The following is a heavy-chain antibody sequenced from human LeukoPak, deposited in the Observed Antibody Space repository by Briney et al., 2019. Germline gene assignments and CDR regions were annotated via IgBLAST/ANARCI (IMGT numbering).Heavy chain of an antibody. CDR2: ISYDGSNK. CDR1: GFTFSSYG. J-gene: IGHJ4*02. CDR3: AKQRTPVSRAYYFDY. Sequence: GGSLRLSCAASGFTFSSYGMHWVRQAPGKGLEWVAVISYDGSNKYYADSVKGRFTISRDNSKNTLYLQMNSLRAEDTAVYYCAKQRTPVSRAYYFDYWGQGTLVTVSS. V-gene: IGHV3-30*18. D-gene: IGHD3-16*01.